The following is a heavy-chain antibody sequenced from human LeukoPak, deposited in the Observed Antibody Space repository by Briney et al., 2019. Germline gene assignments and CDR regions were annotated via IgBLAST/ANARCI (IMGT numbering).Heavy chain of an antibody. CDR1: GGSISTNS. CDR2: IYYSGRA. V-gene: IGHV4-59*08. CDR3: ARRGVEMAAIRPDNWFDP. J-gene: IGHJ5*02. Sequence: SETLSLTCSVSGGSISTNSWNWIRQPPGQGREWIGYIYYSGRADYNPSLKSRVTTSVDTSKNQFSLKLTSVTAADTAVYYCARRGVEMAAIRPDNWFDPWGQGTLVTVSS. D-gene: IGHD5-24*01.